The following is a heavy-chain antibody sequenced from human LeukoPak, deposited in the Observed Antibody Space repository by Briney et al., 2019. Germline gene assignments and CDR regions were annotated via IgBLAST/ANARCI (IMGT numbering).Heavy chain of an antibody. CDR1: GFTFSNYA. Sequence: GGSLRLSCAASGFTFSNYAMSWVRQAPGKGLEWVSVISGSGDATYFADSVKGRFNISRDNSKNTLYLQMNSLGVDDTAVYYCGTYSINNAREFQYWGQGTLVTVPS. CDR2: ISGSGDAT. V-gene: IGHV3-23*01. CDR3: GTYSINNAREFQY. D-gene: IGHD4-11*01. J-gene: IGHJ1*01.